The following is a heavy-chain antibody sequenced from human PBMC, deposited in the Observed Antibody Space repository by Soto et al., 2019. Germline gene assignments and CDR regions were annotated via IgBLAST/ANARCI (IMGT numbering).Heavy chain of an antibody. V-gene: IGHV4-31*03. D-gene: IGHD6-19*01. CDR1: GGSISSGGYY. CDR2: IYYSGST. CDR3: ARSRSGWDRGGAFDI. Sequence: SETLSLTCTVSGGSISSGGYYWSWIRQHPGKGLECVGYIYYSGSTYYNPSLKSRVTISVDTSKNQFSLKLSSVTAADTAVYYCARSRSGWDRGGAFDIWGQGTMFTVS. J-gene: IGHJ3*02.